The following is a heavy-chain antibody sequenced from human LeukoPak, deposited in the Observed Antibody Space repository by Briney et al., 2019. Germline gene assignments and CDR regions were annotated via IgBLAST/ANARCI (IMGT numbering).Heavy chain of an antibody. V-gene: IGHV1-18*01. CDR1: GYTFTNYG. CDR3: ARAWGDKLLFHWFDP. CDR2: VSAYNGNT. Sequence: ASVKVSCKASGYTFTNYGISWVRQAPRQGLEWMGWVSAYNGNTNYEQNLQDRVIMTTDPPTSTSYMELRSLRSDDTAVYYCARAWGDKLLFHWFDPWGQGTLVTVSS. J-gene: IGHJ5*02. D-gene: IGHD2-21*01.